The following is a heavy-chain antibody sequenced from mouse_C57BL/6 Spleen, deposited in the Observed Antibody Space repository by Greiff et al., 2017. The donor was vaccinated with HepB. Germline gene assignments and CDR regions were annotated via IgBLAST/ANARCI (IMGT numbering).Heavy chain of an antibody. CDR2: IYPGRGST. V-gene: IGHV1-55*01. J-gene: IGHJ3*01. Sequence: VQLQQPGAELVKPGASVKMSCKASGYTFTSYWITWVKQRPGQGLEWIGDIYPGRGSTNYNEKFKSKATLTVDTSSSTAYMQLSSLTSEDSAVYYGAREGVLLRLFAYWGQGTLVTVSA. CDR1: GYTFTSYW. CDR3: AREGVLLRLFAY. D-gene: IGHD1-1*01.